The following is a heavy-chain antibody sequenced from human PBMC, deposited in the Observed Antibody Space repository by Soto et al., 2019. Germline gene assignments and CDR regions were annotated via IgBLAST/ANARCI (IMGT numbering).Heavy chain of an antibody. V-gene: IGHV4-59*01. J-gene: IGHJ3*02. CDR3: ARDKDSSSSVAFDI. CDR1: GGSISSYY. Sequence: PSETLSLTCTVSGGSISSYYWSWIRQPPGKGLEWIGYIYYSGSTNYNPSLKSRVTISVDTSKNQFSLKLSSVTAADTAVYYCARDKDSSSSVAFDIWGQGTMVTGSS. CDR2: IYYSGST. D-gene: IGHD6-6*01.